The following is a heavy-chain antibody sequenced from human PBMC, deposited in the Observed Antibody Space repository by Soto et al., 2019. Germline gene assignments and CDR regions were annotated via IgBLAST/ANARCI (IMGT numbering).Heavy chain of an antibody. Sequence: PLETLSLTCTVSGGFSSSYYWSWIRQPPGKGLELIGYIYYSGSTKYNPSLKSRVTISIDTPKNQFSLKLSSVTAADTAVYYCARGGYGMDVWGQGTTVTVSS. CDR3: ARGGYGMDV. CDR2: IYYSGST. J-gene: IGHJ6*02. V-gene: IGHV4-59*01. CDR1: GGFSSSYY.